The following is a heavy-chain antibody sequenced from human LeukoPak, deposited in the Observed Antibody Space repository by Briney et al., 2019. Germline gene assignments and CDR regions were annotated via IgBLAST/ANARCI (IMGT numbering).Heavy chain of an antibody. CDR3: ARALATTDFFDI. J-gene: IGHJ3*02. CDR2: IGTAGDT. Sequence: GGSLRLSCAASGFTFSSYDMHWVRQATGKGLEWVSAIGTAGDTYYPGSVKGRFTISRENAKNSLYLQMNSLRAGDTAVYYCARALATTDFFDIWGQGTMVTVSS. CDR1: GFTFSSYD. V-gene: IGHV3-13*01. D-gene: IGHD1-1*01.